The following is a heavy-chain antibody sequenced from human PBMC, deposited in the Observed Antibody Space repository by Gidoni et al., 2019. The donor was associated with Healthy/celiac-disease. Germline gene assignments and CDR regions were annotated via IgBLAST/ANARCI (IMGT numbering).Heavy chain of an antibody. CDR2: IDWDDDK. Sequence: QVTLRESGPALVKPTQTLTLTCTFSGFSLSTSGMCVSWIRQPPGTALGWLALIDWDDDKYYSTSMKTRLTISKDTSKNQVVLTMTNMDPVDTATYYCARAGGSYCGGDPRCARLFRGLRCSAFDIWGQGTMVTVSS. V-gene: IGHV2-70*01. CDR1: GFSLSTSGMC. J-gene: IGHJ3*02. D-gene: IGHD2-21*02. CDR3: ARAGGSYCGGDPRCARLFRGLRCSAFDI.